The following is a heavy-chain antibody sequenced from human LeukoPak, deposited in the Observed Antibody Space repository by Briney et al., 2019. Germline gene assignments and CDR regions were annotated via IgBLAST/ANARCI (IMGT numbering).Heavy chain of an antibody. V-gene: IGHV3-23*01. Sequence: GGSLRLSCAASGFTFGSCAMSWVRQAPGKGLEWVSAISGSGASTYYADSVKGRFTISRDNSKSTLYLQMNSLRAEDTAVYYCAKDRHAPGRYCSSTTCFPFDPWGQGTLVTVSS. J-gene: IGHJ5*02. CDR3: AKDRHAPGRYCSSTTCFPFDP. CDR1: GFTFGSCA. D-gene: IGHD2-2*01. CDR2: ISGSGAST.